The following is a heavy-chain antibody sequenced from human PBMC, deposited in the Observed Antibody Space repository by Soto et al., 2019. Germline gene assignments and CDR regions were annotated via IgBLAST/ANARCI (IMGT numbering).Heavy chain of an antibody. Sequence: LRLSCAASGFTFSSYGMHWVRQAPGKGLEWVAVISYDGSNKYYADSVKGRFTISRDNSKNTLYLQMNSLRAEDTAVYYCAKENPYDFWRRYFDYWGQGTLVTVSS. CDR3: AKENPYDFWRRYFDY. CDR1: GFTFSSYG. D-gene: IGHD3-3*01. V-gene: IGHV3-30*18. J-gene: IGHJ4*02. CDR2: ISYDGSNK.